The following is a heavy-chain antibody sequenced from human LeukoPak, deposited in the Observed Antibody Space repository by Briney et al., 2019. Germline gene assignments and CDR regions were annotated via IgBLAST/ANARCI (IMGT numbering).Heavy chain of an antibody. CDR2: IYPGDSDT. CDR1: GYSFTSYW. V-gene: IGHV5-51*01. CDR3: ARHSTYDYAPLDY. D-gene: IGHD4-17*01. Sequence: GESLKISCKGSGYSFTSYWIGWVRQMPGKGLEWMGIIYPGDSDTRYSSSFQGQVTISADKSISTAYLQWSSLKASDTAMYYCARHSTYDYAPLDYWGQGTLVTVSS. J-gene: IGHJ4*02.